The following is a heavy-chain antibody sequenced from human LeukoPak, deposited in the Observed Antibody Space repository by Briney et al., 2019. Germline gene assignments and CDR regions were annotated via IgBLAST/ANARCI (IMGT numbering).Heavy chain of an antibody. V-gene: IGHV4-39*07. Sequence: SETLSLTCSVSGGSISSSSYCWGWIRQPPGKGLEWIGSIYYSGSPFYNPSLKSRVTISVDTSKNQFSLKLSSVTAADTAVYYCAATLWFRGFTYAFDIWGQGTMVTVSS. CDR3: AATLWFRGFTYAFDI. CDR1: GGSISSSSYC. J-gene: IGHJ3*02. D-gene: IGHD3-10*01. CDR2: IYYSGSP.